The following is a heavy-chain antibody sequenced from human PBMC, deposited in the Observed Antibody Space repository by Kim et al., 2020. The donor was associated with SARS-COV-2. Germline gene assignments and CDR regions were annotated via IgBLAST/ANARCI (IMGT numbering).Heavy chain of an antibody. Sequence: SETLSLTCRVSDGSISINTYSWGWIRQPPGKGLEWIGTVYRGSTYYNPSLQSRVTISVDSSKNQFSLKLNSVTAADTALYYCASHSLWGSSDFKGWGHYFDSWGRGALVTVSS. CDR3: ASHSLWGSSDFKGWGHYFDS. D-gene: IGHD3-3*01. CDR2: VYRGST. CDR1: DGSISINTYS. J-gene: IGHJ4*01. V-gene: IGHV4-39*01.